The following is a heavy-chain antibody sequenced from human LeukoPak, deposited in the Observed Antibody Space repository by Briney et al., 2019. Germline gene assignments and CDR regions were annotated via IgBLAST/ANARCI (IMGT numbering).Heavy chain of an antibody. J-gene: IGHJ6*02. Sequence: GGSLRLSCAVSGFSFSSYSMNWVRQAPGKGLEWVSYISSSSSTIYYADSVKGRFTISRDNAKNSLYLQMNSLRTEDTAMYYCAKSSSSQDGMDVWGQGTTVTVSS. CDR1: GFSFSSYS. CDR2: ISSSSSTI. D-gene: IGHD6-6*01. V-gene: IGHV3-48*04. CDR3: AKSSSSQDGMDV.